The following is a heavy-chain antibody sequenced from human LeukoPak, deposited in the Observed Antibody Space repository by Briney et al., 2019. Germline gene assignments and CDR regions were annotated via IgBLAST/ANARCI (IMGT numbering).Heavy chain of an antibody. CDR1: GFTFSSYW. CDR3: VRGNDYGGPHY. V-gene: IGHV3-74*01. D-gene: IGHD4-23*01. CDR2: IDRDGSRI. J-gene: IGHJ4*02. Sequence: GGSLRLSCAVSGFTFSSYWMHWVRHAPGKGLVWVSRIDRDGSRINYADSVKGRFTISRDNGKNTLFLQMNSLRAEDAAVYYCVRGNDYGGPHYWGQGTLVTVSS.